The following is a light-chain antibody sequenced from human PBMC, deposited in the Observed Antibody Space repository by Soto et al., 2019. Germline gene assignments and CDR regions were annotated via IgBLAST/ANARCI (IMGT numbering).Light chain of an antibody. V-gene: IGLV3-1*01. J-gene: IGLJ2*01. Sequence: SYELTHPPSVSVSPGQTASIPCSGDKLGAKYACWYQQKPGQSPVLVIYQDTKRPSGIPERFSGSSSGNTATLTISGTQAMDEADYYCQAWDSSTVVFGGGTKLTVL. CDR3: QAWDSSTVV. CDR2: QDT. CDR1: KLGAKY.